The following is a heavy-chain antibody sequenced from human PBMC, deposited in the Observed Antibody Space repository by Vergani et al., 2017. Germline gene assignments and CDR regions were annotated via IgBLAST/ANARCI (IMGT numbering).Heavy chain of an antibody. CDR2: THESETS. D-gene: IGHD2-21*01. CDR1: GGSISSGGYS. V-gene: IGHV4-30-2*06. J-gene: IGHJ4*02. Sequence: QVQLQESGSGLVKPSQTLSLTCAVSGGSISSGGYSWSWVRQSPGKGLEWIGETHESETSNYNPSLNSRVTISVDKSTNQCSLKLNSVTAADSGLYYCAREGEGAFNLGHWGQGTLVTVSS. CDR3: AREGEGAFNLGH.